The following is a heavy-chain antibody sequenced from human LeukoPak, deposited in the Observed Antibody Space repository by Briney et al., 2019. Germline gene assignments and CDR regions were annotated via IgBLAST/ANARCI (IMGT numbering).Heavy chain of an antibody. CDR2: IYDSGST. CDR3: AREGRSSWYVFDY. J-gene: IGHJ4*02. Sequence: SETLSLTRTVSGGSISSGGYYWSWIRQHPGKGLEWIGYIYDSGSTYYNPSLKSRVTISVDTSKNQFSLKLSSVTAADTAVYYCAREGRSSWYVFDYWGQGTLVTVST. D-gene: IGHD6-13*01. CDR1: GGSISSGGYY. V-gene: IGHV4-31*03.